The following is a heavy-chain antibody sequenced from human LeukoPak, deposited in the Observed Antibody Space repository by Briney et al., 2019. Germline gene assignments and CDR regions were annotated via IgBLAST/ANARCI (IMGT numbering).Heavy chain of an antibody. J-gene: IGHJ5*02. CDR2: ISSSGSTI. Sequence: GGSLRLSCAASGFTFSDYYMSWIRQAPAKGQEWVSYISSSGSTIYYADSVKGRFTISRDNAKNSLYLQMNSLRAEDAAVYYCAREVQGYYDFWSGYYPNWFDPWGQGTLVTVSS. CDR1: GFTFSDYY. D-gene: IGHD3-3*01. CDR3: AREVQGYYDFWSGYYPNWFDP. V-gene: IGHV3-11*04.